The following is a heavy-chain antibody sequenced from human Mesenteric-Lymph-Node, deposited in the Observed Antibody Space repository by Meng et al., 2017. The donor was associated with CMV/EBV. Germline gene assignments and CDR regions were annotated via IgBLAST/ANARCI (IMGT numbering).Heavy chain of an antibody. D-gene: IGHD6-19*01. J-gene: IGHJ3*02. Sequence: SETLSLTCTVSGGSISSSSYYWGWIRQPPGKGLEWIGSIYYSGSTYYNSSLKSRVTISVDTSKNKFSLKLSSVTAADTAVYYCARDRLVLEFGDAFDIWGQGTMVTVSS. CDR2: IYYSGST. CDR3: ARDRLVLEFGDAFDI. V-gene: IGHV4-39*07. CDR1: GGSISSSSYY.